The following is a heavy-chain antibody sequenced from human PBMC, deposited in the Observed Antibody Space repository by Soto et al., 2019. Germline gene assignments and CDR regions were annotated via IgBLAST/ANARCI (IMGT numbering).Heavy chain of an antibody. V-gene: IGHV4-59*02. D-gene: IGHD3-16*01. Sequence: TXETLSLTCTVSAASVSKYYWTWIRQPPGNGLEWIGYVYFNGNTNYNPSLKRRVSISIDTSKNQISLTLNSVTAADTAVYYCASVTFGGVVLANWGQGSLVTVS. CDR3: ASVTFGGVVLAN. J-gene: IGHJ4*02. CDR1: AASVSKYY. CDR2: VYFNGNT.